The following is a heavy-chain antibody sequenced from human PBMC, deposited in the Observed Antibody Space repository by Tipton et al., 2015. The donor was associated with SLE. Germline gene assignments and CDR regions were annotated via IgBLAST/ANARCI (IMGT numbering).Heavy chain of an antibody. V-gene: IGHV4-59*01. CDR1: GSSISSYY. Sequence: TLSLTCTVSGSSISSYYWGWIRQSPGKGLEGIGKVFDSGITNYNPSLKSRITISVDSSKNQFSLRLNSVTAADTAVYYCARGGGDSSSCQDFDRWGQGTLVTVSS. D-gene: IGHD6-13*01. CDR2: VFDSGIT. J-gene: IGHJ4*02. CDR3: ARGGGDSSSCQDFDR.